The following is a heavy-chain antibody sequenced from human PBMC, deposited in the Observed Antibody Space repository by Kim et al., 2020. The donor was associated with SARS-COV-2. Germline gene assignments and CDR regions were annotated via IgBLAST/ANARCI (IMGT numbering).Heavy chain of an antibody. CDR3: ARDLVDYYDSSGYYFPDAFDI. D-gene: IGHD3-22*01. CDR1: GGTFSSYA. Sequence: SVKVSCKASGGTFSSYAISWVRQAPGQGLEWMGGIIPIFGTANYAQKFQGRVTITADESTSTAYMELSSLRSEDTAVYYCARDLVDYYDSSGYYFPDAFDIWGQGTMVTVSS. CDR2: IIPIFGTA. J-gene: IGHJ3*02. V-gene: IGHV1-69*13.